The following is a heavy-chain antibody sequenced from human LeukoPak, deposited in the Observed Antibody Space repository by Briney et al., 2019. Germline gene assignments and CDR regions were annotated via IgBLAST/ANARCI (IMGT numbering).Heavy chain of an antibody. J-gene: IGHJ4*02. CDR3: ASGTYRLGDY. Sequence: PGGSLRLSCAASGFSFSTYAMSWVRQVPGKGLEWISGISSSSVDTHYAESVKGRFRVSRDNSKTTLYLQMNSLRAEDTAVYYCASGTYRLGDYWGQGVLAAVSS. CDR1: GFSFSTYA. CDR2: ISSSSVDT. D-gene: IGHD3-10*01. V-gene: IGHV3-23*01.